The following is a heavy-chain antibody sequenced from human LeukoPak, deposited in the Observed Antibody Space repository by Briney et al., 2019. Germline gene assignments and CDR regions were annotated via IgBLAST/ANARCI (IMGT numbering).Heavy chain of an antibody. D-gene: IGHD6-13*01. J-gene: IGHJ4*02. V-gene: IGHV3-23*01. CDR1: GFTFSTSA. CDR3: PNRVAAAGRTYYFDY. CDR2: IGTTISDK. Sequence: GGSLRLSCAASGFTFSTSAMSWVRQAPGKGLEWVSVIGTTISDKYYADSGKGRFTISRDNSKNTVYLQMNSLRVEDTAVYYCPNRVAAAGRTYYFDYWGQGTVVIVSS.